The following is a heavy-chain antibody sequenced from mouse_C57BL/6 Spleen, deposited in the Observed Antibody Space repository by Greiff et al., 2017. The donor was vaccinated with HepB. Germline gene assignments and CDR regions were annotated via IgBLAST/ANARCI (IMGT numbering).Heavy chain of an antibody. CDR1: GYTFTDYY. D-gene: IGHD1-1*01. V-gene: IGHV1-76*01. J-gene: IGHJ1*03. CDR2: IYPGSGNT. Sequence: VQLQQSGAELVRPGASVKLSCKASGYTFTDYYINWVKQRPGQGLEWIARIYPGSGNTYYNEKFKGKATLTAEKSSSTAYMQLSSLTSEDSAVYFCSRSYGRSHWYIDVWGTRTTVTVSS. CDR3: SRSYGRSHWYIDV.